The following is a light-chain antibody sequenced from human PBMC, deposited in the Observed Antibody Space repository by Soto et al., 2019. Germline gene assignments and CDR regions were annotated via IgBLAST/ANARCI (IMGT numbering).Light chain of an antibody. V-gene: IGLV1-40*01. CDR1: SSNIGAGYD. Sequence: QSALTQTPSVSGAPGQKITMSCTGSSSNIGAGYDVHWYQQVPGAAPRLLIYADNNRPSGVPDRFSASKSGTSASLAITGLQGDDEANYYCQSYDTSLSGVIFGAGTQLTVL. CDR2: ADN. CDR3: QSYDTSLSGVI. J-gene: IGLJ2*01.